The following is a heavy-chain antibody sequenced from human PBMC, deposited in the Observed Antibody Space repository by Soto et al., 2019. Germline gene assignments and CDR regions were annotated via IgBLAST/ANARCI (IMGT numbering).Heavy chain of an antibody. J-gene: IGHJ6*02. Sequence: ASVKVSCKASGYTFTGYYMHWVRQAPGQGLEWMGWIKPNSGGTNYAQKFQGWVTMTRDTSISTAYMELSRLRSDDTAVYYCARDRSPYYDFWSGYPSYYYGMDVWGQGTTVTVSS. CDR3: ARDRSPYYDFWSGYPSYYYGMDV. CDR1: GYTFTGYY. D-gene: IGHD3-3*01. V-gene: IGHV1-2*04. CDR2: IKPNSGGT.